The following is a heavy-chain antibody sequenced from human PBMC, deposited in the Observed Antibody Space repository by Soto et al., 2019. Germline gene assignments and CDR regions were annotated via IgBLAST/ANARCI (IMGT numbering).Heavy chain of an antibody. V-gene: IGHV4-61*01. CDR2: IYSSGST. Sequence: NPSETLSLTCTVSDGSVSSGSYYWTWIRQPPGKGLEWIGYIYSSGSTLYNPSLKSRVIISVVTSMNQFSLQLSSVTAAHPSVYYCARDSLACFGAWGQGTVVTVSS. CDR1: DGSVSSGSYY. CDR3: ARDSLACFGA. J-gene: IGHJ5*02. D-gene: IGHD2-21*01.